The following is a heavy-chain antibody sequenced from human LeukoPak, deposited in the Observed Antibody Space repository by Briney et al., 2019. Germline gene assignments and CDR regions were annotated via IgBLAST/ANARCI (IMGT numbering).Heavy chain of an antibody. CDR3: ARRGYCSGGSCYGYFDY. V-gene: IGHV4-4*02. Sequence: PSGTLSLTCAVCGDSISSNHWRRWVREPPGKGLELLGDIYHSGTTSDNPSLKSRVTISVDKSNNQFSLKLISVTGADTAVYYCARRGYCSGGSCYGYFDYWGQGTLVTVSS. D-gene: IGHD2-15*01. CDR2: IYHSGTT. J-gene: IGHJ4*02. CDR1: GDSISSNHW.